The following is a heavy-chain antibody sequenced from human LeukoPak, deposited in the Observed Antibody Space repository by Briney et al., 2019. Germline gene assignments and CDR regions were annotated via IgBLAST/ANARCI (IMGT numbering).Heavy chain of an antibody. CDR2: INHSGST. J-gene: IGHJ4*02. CDR3: ARDRRAVAGPAFDY. V-gene: IGHV4-34*01. CDR1: GGSFSGYY. Sequence: PSETLSLTCAVYGGSFSGYYWSWIRQPPGKGLEWIGEINHSGSTNYNPSLKSRVTISVDTSKNQFSPKLSSVTAADTAMYYCARDRRAVAGPAFDYWGQGTLVTVSS. D-gene: IGHD6-19*01.